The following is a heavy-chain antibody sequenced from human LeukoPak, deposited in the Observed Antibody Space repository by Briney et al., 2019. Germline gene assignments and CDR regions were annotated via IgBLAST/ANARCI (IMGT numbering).Heavy chain of an antibody. V-gene: IGHV3-33*01. D-gene: IGHD2-15*01. CDR1: GFTFSSSG. Sequence: GSLRLSCAASGFTFSSSGMHWVRQAPGKGLEWVAVILYNGSNKYYADSVKGRFTISRDNSKNTLYLQMNSLRVEDTAVYYCARAGGYCSGGSCYRGYSWFDPWGLGTLVTVSS. CDR2: ILYNGSNK. J-gene: IGHJ5*02. CDR3: ARAGGYCSGGSCYRGYSWFDP.